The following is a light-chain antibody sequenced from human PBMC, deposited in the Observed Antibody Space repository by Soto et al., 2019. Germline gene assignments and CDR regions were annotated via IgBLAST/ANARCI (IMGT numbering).Light chain of an antibody. V-gene: IGKV3-15*01. CDR2: GAS. CDR3: QQYTNWPLWT. CDR1: QSVSSN. Sequence: EIVMTQSPATLSVSPGERATLSCRASQSVSSNLAWYQQKPGQAPRLLIYGASTRATGIPARFSGSGSGTEFTLTISSLQFEDFAVYYCQQYTNWPLWTFGQGTKVEIK. J-gene: IGKJ1*01.